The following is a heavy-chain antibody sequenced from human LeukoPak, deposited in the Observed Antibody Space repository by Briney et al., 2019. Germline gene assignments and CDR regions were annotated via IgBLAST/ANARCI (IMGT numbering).Heavy chain of an antibody. J-gene: IGHJ4*02. CDR1: GGTFSSYA. V-gene: IGHV1-69*13. Sequence: SVKVSCKASGGTFSSYAISWVRQAPGQGLEWMGGIIPIFGTANYAQKFQGRVTITADESTSTAYMELSSLRSEDTAVYYCARGAAVAAVSLFDYWGQGTLVTVSS. CDR2: IIPIFGTA. CDR3: ARGAAVAAVSLFDY. D-gene: IGHD6-19*01.